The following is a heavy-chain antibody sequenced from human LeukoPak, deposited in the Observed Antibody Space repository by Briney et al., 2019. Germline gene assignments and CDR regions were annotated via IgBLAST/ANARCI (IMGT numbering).Heavy chain of an antibody. D-gene: IGHD3-3*01. Sequence: AGGSLRLSCAASGFTFSNYAMTWVRQAPGKGLEWVSAINRSDGSRDYSDSVRGRFTISRDNLQNTFYLQMRTLRADDTPGYYCAEEGYDLWGAYQIDIWGQGTLVTVSS. CDR1: GFTFSNYA. J-gene: IGHJ4*02. CDR3: AEEGYDLWGAYQIDI. V-gene: IGHV3-23*01. CDR2: INRSDGSR.